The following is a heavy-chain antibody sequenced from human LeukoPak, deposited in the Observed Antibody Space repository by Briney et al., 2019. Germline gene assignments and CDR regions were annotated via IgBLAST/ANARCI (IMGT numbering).Heavy chain of an antibody. Sequence: GESLKISCKGSGYSFTSYWIGWVRQMPGKGLEWMGIIYPGDSGTRYSPSFQGQVTISADKSISIAYLQWSSLKASDTAMYYCARPRIAAAGNVYYMDVWGKGTTVTVSS. CDR2: IYPGDSGT. D-gene: IGHD6-13*01. J-gene: IGHJ6*03. CDR3: ARPRIAAAGNVYYMDV. CDR1: GYSFTSYW. V-gene: IGHV5-51*01.